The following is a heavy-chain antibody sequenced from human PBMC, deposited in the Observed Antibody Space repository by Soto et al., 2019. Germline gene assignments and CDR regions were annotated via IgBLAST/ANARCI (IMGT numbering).Heavy chain of an antibody. CDR3: ARDGSPGYYDILTGWVPQPPYGMDV. Sequence: GASVKVSCKASGYTFTSYGISWVRQAPGQGLEWMGWISAYNGNTNYAQKLQGRVTMTTDTSTSTAYMELRSLRSDDTAVYYCARDGSPGYYDILTGWVPQPPYGMDVWGQGTTVTVSS. J-gene: IGHJ6*02. CDR2: ISAYNGNT. CDR1: GYTFTSYG. V-gene: IGHV1-18*01. D-gene: IGHD3-9*01.